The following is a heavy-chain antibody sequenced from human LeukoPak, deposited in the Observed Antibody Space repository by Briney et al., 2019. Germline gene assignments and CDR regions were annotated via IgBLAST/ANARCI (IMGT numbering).Heavy chain of an antibody. CDR3: AREGSPDYGGSAFDY. J-gene: IGHJ4*02. D-gene: IGHD4-23*01. CDR2: ISNDGSND. V-gene: IGHV3-30*04. CDR1: GFTFSRFA. Sequence: GGSLRLSCAASGFTFSRFAMHWVRQAPGKGLEWVATISNDGSNDYNADSVKGRFTISRDNSKNTLYLQMNSLRAEDTAVYYCAREGSPDYGGSAFDYWGQGTLVTVSS.